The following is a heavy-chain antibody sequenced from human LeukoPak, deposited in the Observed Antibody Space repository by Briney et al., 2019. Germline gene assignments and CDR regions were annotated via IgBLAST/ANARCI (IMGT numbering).Heavy chain of an antibody. CDR2: ISWNSGSI. CDR3: AKSLNGYTGMVDY. D-gene: IGHD5-24*01. V-gene: IGHV3-9*01. CDR1: GFDFNDYA. J-gene: IGHJ4*02. Sequence: GGSLRLSCAASGFDFNDYAMHWVRQAPGKGLEWVSGISWNSGSIVYADSVKGRFTISRANAKNSLYLQMNSLRTEDTAFYYCAKSLNGYTGMVDYWGQGTLVTVSS.